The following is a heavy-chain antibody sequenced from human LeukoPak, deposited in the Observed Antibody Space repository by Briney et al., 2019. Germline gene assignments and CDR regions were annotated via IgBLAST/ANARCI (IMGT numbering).Heavy chain of an antibody. D-gene: IGHD1-1*01. CDR1: GCTFIDYY. CDR2: ISSSGSII. J-gene: IGHJ4*02. CDR3: ARDTSLSWKSSLLDY. V-gene: IGHV3-11*01. Sequence: GGSLRLSCAASGCTFIDYYMSWIRQAPGKGLEWVSYISSSGSIIYYADSVKGRMPLFRDNGENLLYMEKNRLSGEDTDVYYCARDTSLSWKSSLLDYWGQGTLVTVSS.